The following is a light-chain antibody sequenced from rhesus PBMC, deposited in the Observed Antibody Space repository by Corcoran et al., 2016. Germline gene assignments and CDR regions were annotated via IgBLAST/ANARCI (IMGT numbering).Light chain of an antibody. CDR3: SSYASSSAFI. CDR1: SSDIGGYNR. V-gene: IGLV2-13*02. CDR2: EVS. Sequence: QAALTQSPSVSGSPGQSVTISCTGTSSDIGGYNRVHWYQQHPGKAPKLMIYEVSNRPSGVSDRFSGSKSGKTASLTISGLQSEDETDYYFSSYASSSAFIFGAGTRLTVL. J-gene: IGLJ1*01.